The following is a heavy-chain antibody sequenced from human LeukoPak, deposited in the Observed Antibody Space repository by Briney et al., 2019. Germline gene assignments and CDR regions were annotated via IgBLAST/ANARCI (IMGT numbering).Heavy chain of an antibody. Sequence: GGSLRLSCAASGFTLSSYAMNWVRQAPGKGLEWVSAISGSGGSTYYADSVKGRFTISRDNSKNTLYLQMNSLRAEDTAVYYCAAAANHYYDSSGFGIGAFDIWGQGTLVTVSS. V-gene: IGHV3-23*01. CDR1: GFTLSSYA. CDR2: ISGSGGST. D-gene: IGHD3-22*01. J-gene: IGHJ4*02. CDR3: AAAANHYYDSSGFGIGAFDI.